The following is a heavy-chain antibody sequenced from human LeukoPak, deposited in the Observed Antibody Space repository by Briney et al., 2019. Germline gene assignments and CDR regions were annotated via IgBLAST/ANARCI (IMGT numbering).Heavy chain of an antibody. CDR1: GGTFSSYA. V-gene: IGHV1-69*04. J-gene: IGHJ6*02. Sequence: SVKVSCKASGGTFSSYAISWVRQAPGQGLEWMGRIIPILGIANYAQKFQGRVTITADKSTSTAYMELSSLRSEDTAVYYCARARGVPYGMDVWGQGTTVTVSS. D-gene: IGHD3-10*01. CDR3: ARARGVPYGMDV. CDR2: IIPILGIA.